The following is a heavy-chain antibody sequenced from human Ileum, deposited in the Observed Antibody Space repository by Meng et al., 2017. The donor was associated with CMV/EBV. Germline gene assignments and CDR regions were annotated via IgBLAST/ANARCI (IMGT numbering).Heavy chain of an antibody. CDR3: ARDFDY. CDR1: GFTFSTYA. J-gene: IGHJ4*02. V-gene: IGHV3-30-3*01. Sequence: GESRKISGAASGFTFSTYAIHWVRQAPGKGLEWVAVISYDGSNKYYADSVKGRFTISRDNSKNTLYLQMNSLRAEDTAVYYCARDFDYWGQGTLVTVSS. CDR2: ISYDGSNK.